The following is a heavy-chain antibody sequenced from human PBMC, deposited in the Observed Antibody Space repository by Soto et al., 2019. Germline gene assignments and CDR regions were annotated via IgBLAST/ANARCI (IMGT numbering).Heavy chain of an antibody. D-gene: IGHD6-13*01. CDR2: ISSDGLTT. Sequence: GGSLRLSCSASGFTLNTFAMHLGRQTPGKGLELVSAISSDGLTTYYADPVKGRFAISRDNSTNTLYLQMYSLRPEDTALYYCVKEGYVRSGRYEQVALWGQGTLV. J-gene: IGHJ4*02. CDR3: VKEGYVRSGRYEQVAL. CDR1: GFTLNTFA. V-gene: IGHV3-64D*06.